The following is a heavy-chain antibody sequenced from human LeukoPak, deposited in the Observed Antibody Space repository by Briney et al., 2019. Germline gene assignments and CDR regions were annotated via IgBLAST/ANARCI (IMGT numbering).Heavy chain of an antibody. Sequence: SETLSLTCTVSGGSISSYYWSWLRQPPGKGLEWIGYIYYSGSTNYNPSLKSRVTISVDPSKNQFSLKLSSVTAADTAVYYCARWLQLDRYYYMDVWGKGTTVTVSS. CDR1: GGSISSYY. CDR2: IYYSGST. D-gene: IGHD5-24*01. CDR3: ARWLQLDRYYYMDV. V-gene: IGHV4-59*01. J-gene: IGHJ6*03.